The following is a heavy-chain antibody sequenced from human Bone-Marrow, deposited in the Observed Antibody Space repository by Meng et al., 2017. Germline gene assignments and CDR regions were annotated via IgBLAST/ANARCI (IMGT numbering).Heavy chain of an antibody. J-gene: IGHJ4*02. Sequence: QAGYAGVGLFQSGGSLILSFVASGITIHTYLMYWVHPAPGKGMVWVTRINSNGSNTSYADSVKGRFTISRDNAKNTLYLQMNSLTAEDTAIYYCARVAWGFDYWGQGTLVTVSS. D-gene: IGHD7-27*01. CDR1: GITIHTYL. CDR2: INSNGSNT. V-gene: IGHV3-74*01. CDR3: ARVAWGFDY.